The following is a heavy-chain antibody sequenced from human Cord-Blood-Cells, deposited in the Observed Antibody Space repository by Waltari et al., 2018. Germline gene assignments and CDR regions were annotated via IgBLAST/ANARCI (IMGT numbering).Heavy chain of an antibody. Sequence: QVQLVESGGGVVTPGRSLRPSCAAPGFTFSTSGLARVWPAPGKGLEWVAVIWYDGSNKYYADSVKGRFTISRDNSKNTLYLQMNSLRAEDTAMYYCAKVMVGATGAFDIWGQGTMVTVSS. CDR1: GFTFSTSG. V-gene: IGHV3-30*18. CDR2: IWYDGSNK. J-gene: IGHJ3*02. CDR3: AKVMVGATGAFDI. D-gene: IGHD1-26*01.